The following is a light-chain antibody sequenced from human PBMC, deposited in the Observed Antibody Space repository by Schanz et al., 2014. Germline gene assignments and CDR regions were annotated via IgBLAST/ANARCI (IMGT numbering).Light chain of an antibody. CDR1: SSDVGGYNY. V-gene: IGLV2-14*01. CDR2: YVS. Sequence: QSALTQPASVSESPGQSVTFSCTGTSSDVGGYNYVSWYQQHPGKAPKVILYYVSDRPSGISYRFSGSKSGNTASLTISGLQAEDEADYYCSSYATSDTVTLFGGGTKLTVL. CDR3: SSYATSDTVTL. J-gene: IGLJ3*02.